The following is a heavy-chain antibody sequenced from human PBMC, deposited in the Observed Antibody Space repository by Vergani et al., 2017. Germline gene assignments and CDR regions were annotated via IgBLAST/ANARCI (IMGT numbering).Heavy chain of an antibody. J-gene: IGHJ3*02. D-gene: IGHD3-3*01. CDR1: GFTFSSYS. Sequence: EVQLVESGGGLVKPGGSLRLSCAASGFTFSSYSMNWVRQAPGKGLEWVSSISSSSSYIYYADSVKGRFTISRDNAKNSLYLQMNSLRAEDTAVYYCARGLGVGYDFWSGYCTHDAFDIWGQGTMVTVSS. V-gene: IGHV3-21*01. CDR3: ARGLGVGYDFWSGYCTHDAFDI. CDR2: ISSSSSYI.